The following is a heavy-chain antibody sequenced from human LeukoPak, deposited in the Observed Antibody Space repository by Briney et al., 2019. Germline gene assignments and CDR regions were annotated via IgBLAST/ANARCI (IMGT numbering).Heavy chain of an antibody. D-gene: IGHD6-19*01. CDR1: GGTFSSYA. CDR3: ARDQAVAKDAFDI. V-gene: IGHV1-69*13. CDR2: IIPIFGTT. Sequence: SVKVSCKASGGTFSSYAISWVRRAPEQVLDWMGGIIPIFGTTNYAQKFQGRVTITADESTSTAYMELSSLRSEDTAVYYCARDQAVAKDAFDIWGQGTLITVSS. J-gene: IGHJ3*02.